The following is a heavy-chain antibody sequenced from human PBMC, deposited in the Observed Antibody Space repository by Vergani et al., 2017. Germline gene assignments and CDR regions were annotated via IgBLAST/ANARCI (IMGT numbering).Heavy chain of an antibody. CDR3: ARVRGYGGNAGYFDY. V-gene: IGHV3-11*04. J-gene: IGHJ4*02. D-gene: IGHD4-23*01. CDR2: SSSSGSTI. Sequence: QVQLVESGGGLVKPGGSLRLSCAASGFTFSDYYMSWIRQAPGKGLEWFSYSSSSGSTIYYSGSVKGRFTIARDNAKNSLYLQMNSLRAEDTAVYYCARVRGYGGNAGYFDYWGQGTLVTVSS. CDR1: GFTFSDYY.